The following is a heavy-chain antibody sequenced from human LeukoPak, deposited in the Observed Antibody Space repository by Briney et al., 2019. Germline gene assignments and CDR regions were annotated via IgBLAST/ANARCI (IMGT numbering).Heavy chain of an antibody. CDR3: ARRRGDYFDY. CDR2: IGSIISYI. CDR1: GFTFSSYN. J-gene: IGHJ4*02. Sequence: GGSLRLSCAASGFTFSSYNMNWVRQAPGKGLEWVSSIGSIISYIYYADSVKGRFTISRDNAKNSLYLQMNSLRAEDTAVYYCARRRGDYFDYWGQGTLVTVSS. V-gene: IGHV3-21*01.